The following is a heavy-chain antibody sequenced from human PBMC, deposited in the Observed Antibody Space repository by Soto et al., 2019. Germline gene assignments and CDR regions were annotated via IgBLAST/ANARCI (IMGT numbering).Heavy chain of an antibody. CDR2: ISSGGSTV. Sequence: EVQLVESGGGLVQPGGSLRLSCAASGFPFSNYEMNWVRQAPGKGLEWVAYISSGGSTVHYADSVRGRFTVSRDNARNSLYLQMNTLRVEDTALYYCARDRAAGGSWGQRTLVTVSS. CDR1: GFPFSNYE. V-gene: IGHV3-48*03. J-gene: IGHJ5*02. D-gene: IGHD6-13*01. CDR3: ARDRAAGGS.